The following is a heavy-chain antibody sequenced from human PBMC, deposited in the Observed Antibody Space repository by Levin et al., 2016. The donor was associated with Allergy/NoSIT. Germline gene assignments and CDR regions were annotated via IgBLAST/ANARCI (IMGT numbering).Heavy chain of an antibody. D-gene: IGHD2-2*01. Sequence: WIRQPPGKGLEWVSYISSSSSTIYYADSVKGRFTISRDNAKNTLYLQMNSLRAEDTAVYYCARVSPDIVVVPAANQYYYYYYGMDVWGQGTTVTVSS. CDR3: ARVSPDIVVVPAANQYYYYYYGMDV. V-gene: IGHV3-48*04. J-gene: IGHJ6*02. CDR2: ISSSSSTI.